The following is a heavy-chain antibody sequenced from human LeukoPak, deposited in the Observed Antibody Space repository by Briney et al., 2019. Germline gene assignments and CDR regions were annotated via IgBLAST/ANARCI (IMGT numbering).Heavy chain of an antibody. J-gene: IGHJ4*02. Sequence: PSETLSLTCTVSGGSISSYYWSWIRQPPGKGLEWIAYVYATGTTNYNPSLKTRATISMDTSKNQLSLTLTSVTAADTAVYYCARVGSGGAWFDFWCQGTLVSVSS. V-gene: IGHV4-59*01. CDR3: ARVGSGGAWFDF. CDR2: VYATGTT. CDR1: GGSISSYY. D-gene: IGHD6-19*01.